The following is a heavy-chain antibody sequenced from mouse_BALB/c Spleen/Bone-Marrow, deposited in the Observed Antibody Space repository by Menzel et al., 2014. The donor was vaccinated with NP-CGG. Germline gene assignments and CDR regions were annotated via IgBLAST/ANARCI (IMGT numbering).Heavy chain of an antibody. Sequence: QVQLQQSGAELVRPGSSVKISCKASGYAFSSYWMNWVKQRPRQGLEWIGQIYPRDGDTNYNGKFKGRATLTADKSSSTAYMQLSSLTSEDSAVYFCARSRGYYVDYWGQGTTLTVSS. CDR2: IYPRDGDT. CDR1: GYAFSSYW. V-gene: IGHV1-80*01. J-gene: IGHJ2*01. CDR3: ARSRGYYVDY.